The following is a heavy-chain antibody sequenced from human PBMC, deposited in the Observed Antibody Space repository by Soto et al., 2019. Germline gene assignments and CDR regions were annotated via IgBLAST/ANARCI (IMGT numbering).Heavy chain of an antibody. D-gene: IGHD1-26*01. Sequence: GGSLRLSCAASGFTFSSYGMHWVRQAPGKGLEWVAVISYDGSNKYYADSVKGRFTISRDNSKNTLYLQMNSLRAEDTAVYYCANPRVFRGSYHLRGYYYGIDVWGQGTTVTVS. CDR2: ISYDGSNK. CDR1: GFTFSSYG. V-gene: IGHV3-30*18. CDR3: ANPRVFRGSYHLRGYYYGIDV. J-gene: IGHJ6*02.